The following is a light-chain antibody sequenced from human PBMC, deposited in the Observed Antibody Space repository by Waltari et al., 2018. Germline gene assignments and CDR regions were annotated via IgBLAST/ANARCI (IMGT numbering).Light chain of an antibody. CDR1: QSVFYSSNNKNY. Sequence: DIVMTQSPDSLAVSLGERATIHCKSSQSVFYSSNNKNYLAWYQQKPGQPPKLLIYWASTRESGVPDRFSGSGSGTDFTLTISSLQAEDVAVYYCQQYYSTPPTFGPGTKVDIK. V-gene: IGKV4-1*01. CDR2: WAS. CDR3: QQYYSTPPT. J-gene: IGKJ3*01.